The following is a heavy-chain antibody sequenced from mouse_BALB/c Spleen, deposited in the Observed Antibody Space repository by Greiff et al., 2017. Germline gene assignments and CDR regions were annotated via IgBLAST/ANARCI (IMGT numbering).Heavy chain of an antibody. CDR3: ARIYDYDAMDY. Sequence: EVKVVESGGGLVQPGGSLRLSCATSGFTFSDFYMEWVRQPPGKRLEWIAASRNKANDYTTEYSASVKGRFIVSRDTSQSILYLQMNALRAEDTAIYYCARIYDYDAMDYWGQGTSVTVSS. CDR1: GFTFSDFY. J-gene: IGHJ4*01. D-gene: IGHD1-1*01. V-gene: IGHV7-1*02. CDR2: SRNKANDYTT.